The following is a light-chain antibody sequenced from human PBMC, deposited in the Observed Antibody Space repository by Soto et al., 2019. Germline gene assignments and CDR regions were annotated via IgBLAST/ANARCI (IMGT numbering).Light chain of an antibody. V-gene: IGKV3-20*01. CDR3: LQYGVPLWT. CDR1: QSVTANY. CDR2: AAS. J-gene: IGKJ1*01. Sequence: EIALTQSPGTLSLSPGERATLSCRASQSVTANYLAWYQQRPGQAPRLLIYAASIGATGVPDRFSGGGSGTDFTLTISRLEPEDFAVYYCLQYGVPLWTFGQGTTVEIK.